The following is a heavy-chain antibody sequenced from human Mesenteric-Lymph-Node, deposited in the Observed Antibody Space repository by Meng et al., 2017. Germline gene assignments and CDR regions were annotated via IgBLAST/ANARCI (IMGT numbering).Heavy chain of an antibody. V-gene: IGHV3-74*01. J-gene: IGHJ2*01. CDR3: TRNQWGPHL. CDR1: GYTFSSYW. CDR2: ISGDGSST. D-gene: IGHD1-26*01. Sequence: EVQLVESGGGLIQPGESLSLSCAASGYTFSSYWMSWVRQTPEKGLVWISHISGDGSSTSYADSVKGRFTISRDNAKNTLYLQMNSLRVEDTAVYYCTRNQWGPHLWGRGTLVTVSS.